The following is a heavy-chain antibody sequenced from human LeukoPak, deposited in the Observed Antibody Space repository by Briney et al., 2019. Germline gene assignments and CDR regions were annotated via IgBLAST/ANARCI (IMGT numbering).Heavy chain of an antibody. V-gene: IGHV3-23*01. Sequence: GGSLGLSCAASGFTFSSYAVSWVRQAPGKGLEWVSSIRGSGGSTYSADSVKGRFTISRDNSKNTLYLQMNSLRAEDTALYYCAKDRSCTNDICHGDFDYWGQGTLVTVSS. CDR1: GFTFSSYA. D-gene: IGHD2-8*01. CDR3: AKDRSCTNDICHGDFDY. J-gene: IGHJ4*02. CDR2: IRGSGGST.